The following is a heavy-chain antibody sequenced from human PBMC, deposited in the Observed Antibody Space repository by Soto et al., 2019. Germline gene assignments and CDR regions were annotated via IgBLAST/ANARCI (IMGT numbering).Heavy chain of an antibody. CDR1: GGSISSSSYY. J-gene: IGHJ4*02. D-gene: IGHD5-18*01. CDR2: IYYSGST. V-gene: IGHV4-39*01. Sequence: QLQLQESGPGLVKPSETLSLTCTVSGGSISSSSYYWGWIRQPPGKGLEWIGSIYYSGSTYYNPSLKSRVPISVDTSKNQFSLKLSSVTAADTAVYYCAPTFGVDTEFDYWGQGTLVTVSS. CDR3: APTFGVDTEFDY.